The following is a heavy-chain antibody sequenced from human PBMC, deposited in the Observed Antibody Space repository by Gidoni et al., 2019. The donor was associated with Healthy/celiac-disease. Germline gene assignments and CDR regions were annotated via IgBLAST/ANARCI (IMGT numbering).Heavy chain of an antibody. D-gene: IGHD6-6*01. J-gene: IGHJ3*02. V-gene: IGHV4-31*03. Sequence: QVQLQESGPGLVKPSQTLSLTCTVSGGSISSGGYYWSWIRQHPGKGLEWIGYIYYSGSTYYNPSLKGRVTISVDTSKNQFSLKLSSVTAADTAVYYCARDRGSGSSQDAFDIWGQGTMVTVSS. CDR1: GGSISSGGYY. CDR3: ARDRGSGSSQDAFDI. CDR2: IYYSGST.